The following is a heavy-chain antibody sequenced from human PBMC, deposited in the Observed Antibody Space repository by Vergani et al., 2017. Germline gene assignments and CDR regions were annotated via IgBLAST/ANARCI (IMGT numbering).Heavy chain of an antibody. CDR3: ARDLTLLYFDY. CDR2: ISSSGSTI. J-gene: IGHJ4*02. CDR1: GFTFSSYE. D-gene: IGHD1-26*01. Sequence: EVQLVESGGGLVQPGGSLRLSCAASGFTFSSYEMNWVRQAPGKGLEWVSYISSSGSTIYYADSVKGRFTNSRDNAKNSLYLQMNSLRAEDTAVYYCARDLTLLYFDYWGQGTLVTVSS. V-gene: IGHV3-48*03.